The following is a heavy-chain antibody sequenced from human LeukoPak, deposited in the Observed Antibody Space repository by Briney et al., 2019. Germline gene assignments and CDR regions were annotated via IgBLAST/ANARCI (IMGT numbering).Heavy chain of an antibody. CDR3: ARAETDY. V-gene: IGHV3-48*01. CDR1: GFTFSSYA. CDR2: ISSSSSSI. J-gene: IGHJ4*02. Sequence: GGSLRLSCAASGFTFSSYAMSWVRQAPGKGLEWVSYISSSSSSIYQADSVKGRFTISRDNAKNSLYLQMNSLRAEDTAVYYCARAETDYWGQGTLVTVSS.